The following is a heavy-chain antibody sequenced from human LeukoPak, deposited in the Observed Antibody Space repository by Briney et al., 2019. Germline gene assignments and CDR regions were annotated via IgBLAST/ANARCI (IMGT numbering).Heavy chain of an antibody. J-gene: IGHJ6*03. Sequence: SVKVSCKASGYTFTSYAISWVRQAPGQGLEWMGGIIPIFGTANYAQKFQGRVTITTDESTSTAYMELSSLRSEDTAVYYCARGRYSNKYYYYYYMDVWGKGTTVTVSS. V-gene: IGHV1-69*05. D-gene: IGHD6-13*01. CDR3: ARGRYSNKYYYYYYMDV. CDR1: GYTFTSYA. CDR2: IIPIFGTA.